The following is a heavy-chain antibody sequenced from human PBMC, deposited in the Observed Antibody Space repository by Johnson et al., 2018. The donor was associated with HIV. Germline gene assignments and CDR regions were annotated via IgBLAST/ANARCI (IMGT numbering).Heavy chain of an antibody. CDR2: ITWNGATP. V-gene: IGHV3-20*04. Sequence: EVQLVESGGGVARPGGSLRLSCEASGFSFDEYDMSWVRQAPGKGLEWVYGITWNGATPGSADSVKGRFTISSGNAKNFLYLQMNSLRAEDTALYYCARDTYYYDTSGYLTRPRAFDVWGQGTMVTVSS. CDR3: ARDTYYYDTSGYLTRPRAFDV. J-gene: IGHJ3*01. CDR1: GFSFDEYD. D-gene: IGHD3-22*01.